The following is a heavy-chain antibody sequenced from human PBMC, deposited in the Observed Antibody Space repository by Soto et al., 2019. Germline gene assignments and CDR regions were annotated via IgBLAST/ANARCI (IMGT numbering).Heavy chain of an antibody. V-gene: IGHV4-4*02. Sequence: QVQLQESGPGLVKHSGTLSLTCAVSGDSISSSNWWSWVRQSPGKGLEWIGEIYHSGSTNYNPSRKSRVTITVDKSKSRFSRKLSSLTAADTAVYYCARGPISLQRPSYPDYWGQGTLVTVSS. J-gene: IGHJ4*02. CDR3: ARGPISLQRPSYPDY. CDR1: GDSISSSNW. D-gene: IGHD1-1*01. CDR2: IYHSGST.